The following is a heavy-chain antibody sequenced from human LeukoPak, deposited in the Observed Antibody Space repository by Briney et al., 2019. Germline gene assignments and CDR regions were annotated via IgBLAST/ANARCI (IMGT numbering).Heavy chain of an antibody. V-gene: IGHV1-18*01. CDR3: ARGRYNYDFWSVKYYYYGMDV. Sequence: ASVKVSCKASGYTFTSYGISWVRQAPGQGLEWMGWISAYNGNTNYAQKLQGRVTMTTDTSTSTAYMELRSLRSDDTAVYYCARGRYNYDFWSVKYYYYGMDVWGQGTTVTVSS. J-gene: IGHJ6*02. D-gene: IGHD3-3*01. CDR2: ISAYNGNT. CDR1: GYTFTSYG.